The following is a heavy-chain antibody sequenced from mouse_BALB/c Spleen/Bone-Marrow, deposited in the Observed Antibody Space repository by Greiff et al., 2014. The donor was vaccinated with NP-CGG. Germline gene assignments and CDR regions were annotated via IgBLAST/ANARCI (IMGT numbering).Heavy chain of an antibody. J-gene: IGHJ2*01. CDR3: ARGDKGDYFDY. CDR1: GYTFTSSW. V-gene: IGHV1S130*01. Sequence: QVQLQQSGSVLVRPGASVKLSCKASGYTFTSSWMHWAKQRPGQGLEWIGEIHPNSGNTNYNEKFKGKATLTVDTSSSTAYVDLSSLTSEDSAVCYCARGDKGDYFDYWGQGTTLTASS. CDR2: IHPNSGNT.